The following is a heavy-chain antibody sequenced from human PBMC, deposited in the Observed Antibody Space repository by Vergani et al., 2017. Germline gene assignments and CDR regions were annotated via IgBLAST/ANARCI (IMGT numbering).Heavy chain of an antibody. CDR3: ARLDITIFGVVIIRGYYYYGMDV. CDR1: GGTFSSYA. CDR2: IIPISGTA. Sequence: QVQLVQSGAEVKKPGSSVKVSCKASGGTFSSYAISWVRQAPGQGLEWMGGIIPISGTANYAQKFQGRVTITADESTSTAYMELSSLRSEDTAVYYCARLDITIFGVVIIRGYYYYGMDVWGQGTTVTVSS. V-gene: IGHV1-69*01. D-gene: IGHD3-3*01. J-gene: IGHJ6*02.